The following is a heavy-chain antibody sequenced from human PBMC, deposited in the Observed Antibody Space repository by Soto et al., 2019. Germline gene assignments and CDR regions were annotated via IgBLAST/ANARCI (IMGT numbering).Heavy chain of an antibody. Sequence: QVQLVESGGGVVQPGRSLRLSCAASGFTFSNYGMHWVRQAPGKGLELVAVTSYDGSNPYFADSVRGRFSIDKDNSKHPLDLQMSGLRAEYTAVYYCAKDNRQQLSKGGGVFDYWGQGPLVTVSS. CDR3: AKDNRQQLSKGGGVFDY. J-gene: IGHJ4*02. D-gene: IGHD3-16*01. V-gene: IGHV3-30*18. CDR1: GFTFSNYG. CDR2: TSYDGSNP.